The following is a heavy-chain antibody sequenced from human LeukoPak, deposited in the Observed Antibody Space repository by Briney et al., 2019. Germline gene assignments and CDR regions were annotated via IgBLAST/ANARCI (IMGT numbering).Heavy chain of an antibody. CDR1: GLTLSRYW. CDR3: ARGYCSSTSCYYASWFDP. Sequence: GGSLRLSCLGSGLTLSRYWMHWVRQTPGKGLVWVSRINSDGGYTNYADSVKGRFTISRDNAKNTLYLQMNSLRAEDTAVYYCARGYCSSTSCYYASWFDPWGQGTLVTVSS. D-gene: IGHD2-2*01. V-gene: IGHV3-74*01. J-gene: IGHJ5*02. CDR2: INSDGGYT.